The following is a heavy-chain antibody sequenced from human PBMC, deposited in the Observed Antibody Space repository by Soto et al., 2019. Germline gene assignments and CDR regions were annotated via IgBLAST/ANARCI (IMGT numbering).Heavy chain of an antibody. CDR3: SRGGHVVVVTAALDY. CDR1: GDTFTDYY. Sequence: QVQLMQSGAEVKKPGASVKVSCKASGDTFTDYYIHWVRQAPGQGLEWMGTVNHSGGHTTYAQHFLGRGTMTRDTSTSTLYMELTSLTADDTAIYYCSRGGHVVVVTAALDYWGQGTLVTVSS. V-gene: IGHV1-46*01. CDR2: VNHSGGHT. J-gene: IGHJ4*02. D-gene: IGHD2-21*02.